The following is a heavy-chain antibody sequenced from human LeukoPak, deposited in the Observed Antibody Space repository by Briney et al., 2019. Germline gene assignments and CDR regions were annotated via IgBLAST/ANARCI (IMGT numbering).Heavy chain of an antibody. D-gene: IGHD6-19*01. CDR1: GGSFSGYY. J-gene: IGHJ4*02. Sequence: PSETLSLTCAVYGGSFSGYYWSWIRQPPGKGLEWIGEINHSGSTNYNPSLKSRVTISVDTSKNQFSLKLSSVTAADTAVYYCASTVAGVSYWGQGTLVTVSS. CDR3: ASTVAGVSY. V-gene: IGHV4-34*01. CDR2: INHSGST.